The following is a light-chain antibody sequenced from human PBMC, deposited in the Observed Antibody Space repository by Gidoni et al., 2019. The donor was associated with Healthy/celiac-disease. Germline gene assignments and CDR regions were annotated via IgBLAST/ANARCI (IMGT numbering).Light chain of an antibody. Sequence: QSALTQPASVSGSPGQSITISCTGTSSDVGDYNYVSWYQQHPGKAPKLMIYEVSNRPSGVSNRFSGSKSGNTASLTISGLQAEDEADYYCSSYPSSSTVVFGGGTKLNVL. J-gene: IGLJ2*01. CDR1: SSDVGDYNY. V-gene: IGLV2-14*01. CDR2: EVS. CDR3: SSYPSSSTVV.